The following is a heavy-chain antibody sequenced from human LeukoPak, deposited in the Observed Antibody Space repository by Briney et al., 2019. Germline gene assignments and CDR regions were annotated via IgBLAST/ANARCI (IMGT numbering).Heavy chain of an antibody. V-gene: IGHV1-2*02. D-gene: IGHD2-2*01. J-gene: IGHJ5*02. CDR2: INPNSGGT. CDR1: GYTFTSYG. Sequence: ASVKVSCKASGYTFTSYGISWVRQAPGQGLEWMGWINPNSGGTNYAQKFQGRVTMTRDTSISTAYMELSRLRSDDTAVYYCAREGGCSSTSCYGFDPWGQGTLVTVSS. CDR3: AREGGCSSTSCYGFDP.